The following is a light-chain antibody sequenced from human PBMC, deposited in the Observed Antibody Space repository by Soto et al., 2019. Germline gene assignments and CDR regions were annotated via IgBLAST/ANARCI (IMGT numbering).Light chain of an antibody. CDR2: EVS. V-gene: IGLV2-8*01. CDR3: NSYAGSNKLV. Sequence: QSALTQPPSASGSPGQSVTISCTGTSSDVGGYNYVSWYQHHPGKAPKLMISEVSKRPSGVPDRFSGSKSGNTASLTVSGLQAEDEADYYCNSYAGSNKLVFGGGTKLTVL. J-gene: IGLJ2*01. CDR1: SSDVGGYNY.